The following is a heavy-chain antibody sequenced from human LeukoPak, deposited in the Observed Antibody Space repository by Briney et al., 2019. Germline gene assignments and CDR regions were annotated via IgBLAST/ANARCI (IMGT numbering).Heavy chain of an antibody. V-gene: IGHV3-7*01. CDR2: IKSDGGET. J-gene: IGHJ4*02. CDR3: ARDMGWQQFDC. Sequence: GGSLRLSCEASGFTFSSYWMSWVRQGPGKGLERVANIKSDGGETYYMDSVKGRFTISRDNAKNSVYLQMNSLRAEDTAVYYCARDMGWQQFDCWGQGTLVTVSS. D-gene: IGHD5-24*01. CDR1: GFTFSSYW.